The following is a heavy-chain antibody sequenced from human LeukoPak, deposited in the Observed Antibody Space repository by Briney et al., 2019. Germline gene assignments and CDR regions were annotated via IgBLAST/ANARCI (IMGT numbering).Heavy chain of an antibody. V-gene: IGHV1-8*01. Sequence: ASVKVSCKASGYTFTSYDINWVRQATGQGLEWMGWMNPNSGNTGYAQKFQGRVTMTRNTSISTAYMELSSLGSEDTAVYYCARGRRVHSYGFNNWFDPWGQGTLVTASS. CDR1: GYTFTSYD. D-gene: IGHD5-18*01. J-gene: IGHJ5*02. CDR2: MNPNSGNT. CDR3: ARGRRVHSYGFNNWFDP.